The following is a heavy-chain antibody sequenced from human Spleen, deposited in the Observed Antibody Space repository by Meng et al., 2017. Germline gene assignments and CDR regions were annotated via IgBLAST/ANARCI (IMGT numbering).Heavy chain of an antibody. CDR2: IYYSGST. J-gene: IGHJ4*02. Sequence: SETLSLTCTVSGGSISSSSYYWGWIRQPPGKGLEWIGNIYYSGSTYYNPSLKSRVTISVDTSKNQFSLKLSSVTAADTAVYYCAKFYSSGSFYEPDDYWGQGTLVTVSS. D-gene: IGHD3-10*01. CDR3: AKFYSSGSFYEPDDY. CDR1: GGSISSSSYY. V-gene: IGHV4-39*07.